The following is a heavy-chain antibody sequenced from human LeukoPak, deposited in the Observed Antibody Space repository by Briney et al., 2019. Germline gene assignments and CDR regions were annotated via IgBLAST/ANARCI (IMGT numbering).Heavy chain of an antibody. D-gene: IGHD2-15*01. CDR3: ARTLGYCSGGSCYSLLWYYYYGMDV. Sequence: SETLSLTCAVYGGSFSGYYWSWIRQPPGKGLEWIGEINHSESTNYNPSLKSRVTISVDTSKNQFSLKLSSVTAADTAVYYCARTLGYCSGGSCYSLLWYYYYGMDVWGKGTTVTVSS. J-gene: IGHJ6*04. V-gene: IGHV4-34*01. CDR1: GGSFSGYY. CDR2: INHSEST.